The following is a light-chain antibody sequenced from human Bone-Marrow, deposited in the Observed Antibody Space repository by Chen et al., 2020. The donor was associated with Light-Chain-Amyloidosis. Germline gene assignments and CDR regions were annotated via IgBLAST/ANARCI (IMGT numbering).Light chain of an antibody. CDR1: DLPTKY. V-gene: IGLV3-25*03. J-gene: IGLJ2*01. Sequence: SYELTQPPPVSLSPGQTARTTCPGDDLPTKYAYWYQQKPGQAPVLVIHRDTERPSGISERFSGSSSGTTATLTISGVQAEDEADYHCQSADSSGTYEVIFGGGTKLTVL. CDR3: QSADSSGTYEVI. CDR2: RDT.